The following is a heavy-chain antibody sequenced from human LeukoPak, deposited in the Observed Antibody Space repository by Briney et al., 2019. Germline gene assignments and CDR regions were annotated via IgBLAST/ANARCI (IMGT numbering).Heavy chain of an antibody. CDR2: IRNQGYGGNY. D-gene: IGHD5-18*01. V-gene: IGHV3-49*04. CDR3: ARVRLWDRETSYYYGMDV. Sequence: GGSLRLSCTASGFSFRYYTLSWVRQAPGQGLEWVGFIRNQGYGGNYPYAASVEGRFTISRDKSKSIAYPQMSSLKGEDTAVYYCARVRLWDRETSYYYGMDVWGQGTTVAVSS. CDR1: GFSFRYYT. J-gene: IGHJ6*02.